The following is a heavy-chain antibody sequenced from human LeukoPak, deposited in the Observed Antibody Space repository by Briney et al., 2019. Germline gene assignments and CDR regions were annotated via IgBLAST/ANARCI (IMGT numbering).Heavy chain of an antibody. J-gene: IGHJ6*03. V-gene: IGHV4-59*12. CDR2: IHYSGST. D-gene: IGHD3-3*01. CDR1: GGSISSYY. CDR3: ARGRAYDFWSGPHYYYYMDV. Sequence: SETLSLTCSVSGGSISSYYWSWIRQPPGKGLEWIGHIHYSGSTNYNPSLKSRVTISVDTSKKQFSLKLGSVTAADTAVYYCARGRAYDFWSGPHYYYYMDVWGKGTTVTVSS.